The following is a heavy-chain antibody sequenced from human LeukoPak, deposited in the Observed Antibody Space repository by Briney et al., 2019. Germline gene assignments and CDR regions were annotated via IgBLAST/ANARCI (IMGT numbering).Heavy chain of an antibody. D-gene: IGHD1-26*01. CDR2: ISGSGGNT. CDR3: ARWAGAILTDY. V-gene: IGHV3-23*01. CDR1: GFTFSSYG. J-gene: IGHJ4*02. Sequence: GGSLRLSCAASGFTFSSYGMNWVRQAPGKGLEWVSVISGSGGNTYYADSVKGRSTISRDNSKNSLYLQMNSLRAEDTAVYYCARWAGAILTDYWGQGTLVTVSS.